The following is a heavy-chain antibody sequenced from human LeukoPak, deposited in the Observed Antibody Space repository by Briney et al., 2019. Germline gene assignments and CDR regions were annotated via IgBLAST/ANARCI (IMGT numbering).Heavy chain of an antibody. CDR3: ARDLSLDHYYDSSGFDY. V-gene: IGHV4-4*07. Sequence: PETLSLTCTVSGGSTNNYYWSWIRQPAGKGLEWIGRISTSGTTNYNPSLKSRVTMSVDTSKNQFSLKLSSVTAADTAVYYCARDLSLDHYYDSSGFDYWGQGTLVTVSS. CDR2: ISTSGTT. CDR1: GGSTNNYY. D-gene: IGHD3-22*01. J-gene: IGHJ4*02.